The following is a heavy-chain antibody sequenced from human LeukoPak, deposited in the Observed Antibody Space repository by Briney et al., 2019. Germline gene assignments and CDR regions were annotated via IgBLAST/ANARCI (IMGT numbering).Heavy chain of an antibody. CDR2: IYYSGST. CDR3: ARGIYSGYDLPQLFDY. Sequence: PSETLSLTCTVSGGSISSYYWSWIRQPPGKGLEWIGYIYYSGSTNYNPSLKSRVTISVDTSKNQFSLKLSSVTAADTAVYYCARGIYSGYDLPQLFDYWGQGTLVTVSS. J-gene: IGHJ4*02. CDR1: GGSISSYY. D-gene: IGHD5-12*01. V-gene: IGHV4-59*01.